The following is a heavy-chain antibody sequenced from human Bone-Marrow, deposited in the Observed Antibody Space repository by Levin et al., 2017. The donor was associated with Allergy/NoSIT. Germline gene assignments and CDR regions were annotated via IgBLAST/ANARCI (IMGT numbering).Heavy chain of an antibody. CDR3: AGHCSTTDCYNYDVFDV. J-gene: IGHJ3*01. Sequence: SETLSLTCTVSGGSFTIYYWSWVRQSPGKGLEWIGRIYTSGSTTYNPSFESRVSMSVDMSRNHLSLKLRSLTAADTAVYYCAGHCSTTDCYNYDVFDVWGQGTSVTVSS. CDR1: GGSFTIYY. D-gene: IGHD2-2*01. CDR2: IYTSGST. V-gene: IGHV4-4*07.